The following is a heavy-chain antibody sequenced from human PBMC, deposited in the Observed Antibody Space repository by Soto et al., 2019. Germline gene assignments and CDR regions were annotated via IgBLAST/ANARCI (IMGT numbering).Heavy chain of an antibody. V-gene: IGHV3-30*18. CDR1: GFTFSSYG. CDR2: ISYDGSNK. Sequence: GGSLRLSCAASGFTFSSYGMHWVRQAPGKGLEWVAVISYDGSNKYYADSVKGRFTISRDNSKKTLYLQMNSLRAEETAVYYCAKWKQQLVRSHLLWVYFDYWGQGTLVTVSS. D-gene: IGHD6-13*01. J-gene: IGHJ4*02. CDR3: AKWKQQLVRSHLLWVYFDY.